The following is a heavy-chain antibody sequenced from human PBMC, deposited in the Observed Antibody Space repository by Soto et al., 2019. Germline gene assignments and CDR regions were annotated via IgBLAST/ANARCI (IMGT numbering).Heavy chain of an antibody. V-gene: IGHV3-23*01. Sequence: EQQLLESGGDLVQPGGSLGLSCAASGFISSNYGMSWVRQAPGKGLEWVSGISGTGGRTNYADSVKGRFTISRDNSKNTVYLQMNNLRAEDTAVYFCVSDTLPPWSYYGLDIW. CDR3: VSDTLPPWSYYGLDI. D-gene: IGHD5-18*01. J-gene: IGHJ6*01. CDR1: GFISSNYG. CDR2: ISGTGGRT.